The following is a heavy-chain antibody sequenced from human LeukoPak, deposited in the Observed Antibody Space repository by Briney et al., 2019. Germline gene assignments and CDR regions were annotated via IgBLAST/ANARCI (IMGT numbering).Heavy chain of an antibody. CDR3: AKSGAGEWGATNY. V-gene: IGHV4-59*01. Sequence: KASETLSLTCTVSGFSISGSSWNWVRQPPGKGLERIGYIHDSGSSDYNPSLKSRVTMSIDMSKKQFSLNLRSVTAADTAMYFCAKSGAGEWGATNYWGQGTLVTVSS. CDR2: IHDSGSS. J-gene: IGHJ4*02. CDR1: GFSISGSS. D-gene: IGHD1-26*01.